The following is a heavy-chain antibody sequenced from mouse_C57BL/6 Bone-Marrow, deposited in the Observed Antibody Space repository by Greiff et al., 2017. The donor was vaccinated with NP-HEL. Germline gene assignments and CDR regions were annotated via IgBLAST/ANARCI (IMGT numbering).Heavy chain of an antibody. D-gene: IGHD1-1*01. V-gene: IGHV1-69*01. Sequence: QVQLQQPGAELVMPGASVKLSCKASGYTFTSYWMHWVKQRPGQGLEWIGEIDPSDSYTNYNQKFKGKSTLTVDKSSSTAYMQLSSLTSEDSAVYYGARGYYGSSLWYFDVWGTGTTVTVSS. CDR2: IDPSDSYT. J-gene: IGHJ1*03. CDR1: GYTFTSYW. CDR3: ARGYYGSSLWYFDV.